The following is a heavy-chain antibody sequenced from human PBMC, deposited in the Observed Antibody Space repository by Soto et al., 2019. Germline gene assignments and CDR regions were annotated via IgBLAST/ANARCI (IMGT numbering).Heavy chain of an antibody. CDR1: GYTFTSYY. CDR2: INPSGGSA. V-gene: IGHV1-46*01. D-gene: IGHD3-9*01. CDR3: ARSRWPTTIDY. Sequence: ASVKVSCKASGYTFTSYYMHWVRQAPGQGLEWMGIINPSGGSACYAQKFQGRGTMTRDTSTGTVYMELSSLRSKDTSVYYCARSRWPTTIDYWGHGTLVTVSS. J-gene: IGHJ4*01.